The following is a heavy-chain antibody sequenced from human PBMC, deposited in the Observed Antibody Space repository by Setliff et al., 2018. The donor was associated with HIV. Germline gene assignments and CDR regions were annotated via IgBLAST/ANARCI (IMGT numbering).Heavy chain of an antibody. V-gene: IGHV3-30*03. D-gene: IGHD1-1*01. J-gene: IGHJ6*02. CDR1: GFTFSSYC. CDR3: ARELYKNTYGMDV. CDR2: ISYDGSNK. Sequence: GGSLRLSCAASGFTFSSYCMSWVRQAPGKGLEWVAVISYDGSNKYYADSVKGRFTISRDNSKNTLYLQMNSLRAEDTAVYYCARELYKNTYGMDVWGQGTTVTVSS.